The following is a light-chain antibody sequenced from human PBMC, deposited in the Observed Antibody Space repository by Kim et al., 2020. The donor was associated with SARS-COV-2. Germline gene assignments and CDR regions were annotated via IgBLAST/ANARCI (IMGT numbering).Light chain of an antibody. V-gene: IGKV1-5*03. CDR2: KAS. J-gene: IGKJ2*01. CDR1: QSIENS. CDR3: QHYNSYPYT. Sequence: SASVGDRVTNTCRASQSIENSLAWYQQRTGKAPNLLIYKASTLQCGVPSRFRGSGSGTDFTLSISSLQPDDFATYYCQHYNSYPYTFGQGTKLEIK.